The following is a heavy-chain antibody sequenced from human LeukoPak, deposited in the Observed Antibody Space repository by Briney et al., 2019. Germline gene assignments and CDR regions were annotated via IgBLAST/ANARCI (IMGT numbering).Heavy chain of an antibody. CDR2: ITATSLHI. J-gene: IGHJ4*02. D-gene: IGHD2-21*02. CDR3: AKDPPCGGDCYHYFDY. V-gene: IGHV3-21*04. CDR1: GVTFSGYS. Sequence: GGSLRLSCAASGVTFSGYSMNWVRQAPGKGLEWVSAITATSLHIYYADSVKGRFTISRDNAKNSLYLQMNSLRAEDTAVYYCAKDPPCGGDCYHYFDYWGRGTLVTVSS.